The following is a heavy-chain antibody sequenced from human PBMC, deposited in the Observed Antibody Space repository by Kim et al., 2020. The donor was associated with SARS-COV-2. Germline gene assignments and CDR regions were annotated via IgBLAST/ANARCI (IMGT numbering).Heavy chain of an antibody. CDR3: AKSPASRLSITMIVVVTPDACDI. Sequence: SETLSLTCTVSGGSISSYYWSWIRQPPGKGLEWIGYIYYSGSTNYNPSLKSRVTISVDTSKNQFSLKLSSVTAAHTAVYYCAKSPASRLSITMIVVVTPDACDIWGHGTIVTVSS. J-gene: IGHJ3*02. V-gene: IGHV4-59*08. CDR1: GGSISSYY. CDR2: IYYSGST. D-gene: IGHD3-22*01.